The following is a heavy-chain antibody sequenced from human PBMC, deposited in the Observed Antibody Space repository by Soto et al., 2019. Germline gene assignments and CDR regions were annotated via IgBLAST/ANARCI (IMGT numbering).Heavy chain of an antibody. CDR3: ARQYYDFWTDYPDFDY. CDR1: GYTFTPHH. J-gene: IGHJ4*02. V-gene: IGHV1-46*01. CDR2: FNPSDGST. D-gene: IGHD3-3*01. Sequence: GASVKVSCKASGYTFTPHHMHWVRQAPGQGPEWMGIFNPSDGSTNYAQKFQGRVTMTRDTSTSTVYMELSSLRSEDTAVYYCARQYYDFWTDYPDFDYWGQGTLVTVSS.